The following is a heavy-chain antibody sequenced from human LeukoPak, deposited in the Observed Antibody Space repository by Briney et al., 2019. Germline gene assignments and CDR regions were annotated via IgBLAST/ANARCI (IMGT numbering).Heavy chain of an antibody. J-gene: IGHJ4*02. CDR1: GFTFSSYS. CDR2: ISKSGGT. Sequence: GGCLRLSCAASGFTFSSYSMNWVRQAPGKGLEWVSYISKSGGTYYADSVKGRFTLSRDNAKNSLNLQMNSLRAEDTAVYYCVRDHDYAFDYWGQGTLVTVSS. D-gene: IGHD4-17*01. V-gene: IGHV3-48*01. CDR3: VRDHDYAFDY.